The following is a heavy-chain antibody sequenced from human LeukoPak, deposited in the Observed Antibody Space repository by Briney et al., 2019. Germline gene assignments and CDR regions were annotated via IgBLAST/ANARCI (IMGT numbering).Heavy chain of an antibody. CDR1: GFTFSSYA. CDR3: ATDPGYYYDSSGYYYGDY. Sequence: GGSLRLSCAASGFTFSSYAMSWVRQAPGKGLEWVSSVTGNGDNTFHADSVKGRFTISRDNSKNMLYLQINSLRAEDTAVYYCATDPGYYYDSSGYYYGDYWGQGTLVTVSS. D-gene: IGHD3-22*01. CDR2: VTGNGDNT. V-gene: IGHV3-23*01. J-gene: IGHJ4*02.